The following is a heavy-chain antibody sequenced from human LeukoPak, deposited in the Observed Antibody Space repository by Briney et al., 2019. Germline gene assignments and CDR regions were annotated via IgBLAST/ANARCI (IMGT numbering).Heavy chain of an antibody. CDR2: INPSGGST. Sequence: GASVKVSCKASGYTFTSYYMHWVRQAPGQGLEWMGIINPSGGSTSYAQKFQGRVTMTRDTSTSTVYMELSSLRSGDTAVYYCARDLSNDSSGYYYPDYWGQGTLVTVSS. D-gene: IGHD3-22*01. CDR1: GYTFTSYY. J-gene: IGHJ4*02. CDR3: ARDLSNDSSGYYYPDY. V-gene: IGHV1-46*01.